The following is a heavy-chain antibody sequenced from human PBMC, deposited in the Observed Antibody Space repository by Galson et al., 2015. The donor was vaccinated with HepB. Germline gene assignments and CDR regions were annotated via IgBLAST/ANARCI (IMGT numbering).Heavy chain of an antibody. CDR3: ARPTAYGGIVGVMTN. D-gene: IGHD1-26*01. CDR2: IYNSGST. CDR1: GGSISSSNYY. V-gene: IGHV4-39*01. J-gene: IGHJ4*02. Sequence: ETLSLTCTVSGGSISSSNYYWGWIRQPPGKGLEWIGSIYNSGSTYYNPSLKSRVIISVDTSKNQFSLKVSSVTAADTAVYYCARPTAYGGIVGVMTNWGQGTLVTVSS.